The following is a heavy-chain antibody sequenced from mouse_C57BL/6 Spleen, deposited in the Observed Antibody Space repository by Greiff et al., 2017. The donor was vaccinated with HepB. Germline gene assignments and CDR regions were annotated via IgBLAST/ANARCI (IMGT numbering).Heavy chain of an antibody. V-gene: IGHV1-54*01. CDR1: GYAFTNYL. J-gene: IGHJ3*01. D-gene: IGHD1-1*01. CDR2: INPGSGST. Sequence: VQLQQSGAELVRPGTSVKVSCKASGYAFTNYLIEWVKQRPGQGLEWIGVINPGSGSTNYHEKFKGKATLPADKSSSTAYMQISRLTSEDSAVCVCARLYCGKGGFAYWGKGTLVTVSA. CDR3: ARLYCGKGGFAY.